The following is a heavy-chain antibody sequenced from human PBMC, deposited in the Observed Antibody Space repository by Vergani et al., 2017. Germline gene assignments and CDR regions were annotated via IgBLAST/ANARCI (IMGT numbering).Heavy chain of an antibody. J-gene: IGHJ5*02. D-gene: IGHD6-19*01. CDR2: IYYSGST. CDR3: ARHSXVEWLVKLGWIDP. CDR1: GASIRSSNYY. Sequence: QLQLQESGPGLVKPSATLSLTCSVSGASIRSSNYYWGWIRQPPGKGLEWIASIYYSGSTYYNQSLNSRVTISVDTSKSQCSLKLSSVTAADTAVYFCARHSXVEWLVKLGWIDPWGQGILVTVSS. V-gene: IGHV4-39*01.